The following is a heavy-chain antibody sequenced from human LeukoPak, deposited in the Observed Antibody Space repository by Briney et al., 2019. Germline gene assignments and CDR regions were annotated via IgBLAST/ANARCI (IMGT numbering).Heavy chain of an antibody. CDR3: ASTSSPQIYYYYMDV. J-gene: IGHJ6*03. Sequence: GASVKVSCKVSGGTFSSYAISWVRQAPGQGLEWMGGIIPIFGTANYAQKFQGRVTITADESTSTAYMELSSLRSEDTAVYYCASTSSPQIYYYYMDVWGKGTTVTVSS. CDR2: IIPIFGTA. D-gene: IGHD6-13*01. CDR1: GGTFSSYA. V-gene: IGHV1-69*13.